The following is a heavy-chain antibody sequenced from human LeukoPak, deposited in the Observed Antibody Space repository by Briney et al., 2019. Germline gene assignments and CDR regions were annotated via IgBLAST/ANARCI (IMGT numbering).Heavy chain of an antibody. Sequence: SGTLSLTCAVSGASINSSNWWSWVRQSPGKGLEWIGSIYYSGSTYYNPSLKSRVTISVDTSKNQFSLKLSSVTAADTAVYYCARRRYTSGYLDYWGQGTLVTVSS. D-gene: IGHD3-22*01. CDR3: ARRRYTSGYLDY. CDR2: IYYSGST. CDR1: GASINSSNW. J-gene: IGHJ4*02. V-gene: IGHV4-4*02.